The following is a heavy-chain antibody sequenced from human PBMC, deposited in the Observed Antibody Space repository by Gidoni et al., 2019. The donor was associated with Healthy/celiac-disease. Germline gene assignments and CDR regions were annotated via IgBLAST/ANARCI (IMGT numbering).Heavy chain of an antibody. CDR3: ASRRQNIVRY. D-gene: IGHD2-15*01. J-gene: IGHJ4*02. V-gene: IGHV3-11*06. CDR2: ISSSSSYT. CDR1: GFTFSDYY. Sequence: QVQLVESGGGLVKPGGSLRLSCAASGFTFSDYYMSWIRQAPGKGLGWVSYISSSSSYTNYADSVKGRFTISRDNAKNSLYLQMNSLRAEDTAVYYCASRRQNIVRYWGQGTLVTVSS.